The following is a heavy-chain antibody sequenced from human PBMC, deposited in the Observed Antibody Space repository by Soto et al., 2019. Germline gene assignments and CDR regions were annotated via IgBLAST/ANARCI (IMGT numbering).Heavy chain of an antibody. V-gene: IGHV4-59*08. J-gene: IGHJ4*02. CDR2: IYYSGST. D-gene: IGHD2-15*01. CDR3: ARRPRPVEAGFDY. Sequence: QVQLQESGPGLVKPSETLSLTCTVSGGSISSYYWSWIRQPPGKGLEWIGYIYYSGSTNYNPSLKSRVTISVATSKTQSSLKLSSVTAADTAVYYCARRPRPVEAGFDYWGQGTLVTVSS. CDR1: GGSISSYY.